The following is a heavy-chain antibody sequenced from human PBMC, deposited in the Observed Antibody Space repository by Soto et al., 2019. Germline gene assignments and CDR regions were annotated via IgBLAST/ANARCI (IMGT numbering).Heavy chain of an antibody. Sequence: QITLKESGPTLVKPTQTLTLTCTFSGFSLSTSGVGVGWIRQPPGKALEWLALIYWDDDKRYSPSLKSRLTTPEATAKNQVALTVPNLDPVDTATYYCAHRGVYYYASSGIGGFDPWGQGPLVTVSS. V-gene: IGHV2-5*02. D-gene: IGHD3-22*01. CDR1: GFSLSTSGVG. CDR3: AHRGVYYYASSGIGGFDP. J-gene: IGHJ5*02. CDR2: IYWDDDK.